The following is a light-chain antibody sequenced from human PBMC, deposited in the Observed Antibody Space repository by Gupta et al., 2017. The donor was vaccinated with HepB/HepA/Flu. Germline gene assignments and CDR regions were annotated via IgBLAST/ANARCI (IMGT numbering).Light chain of an antibody. J-gene: IGKJ4*01. Sequence: EIVMTQSPATLSVSRGERATLSCRASQSVSSNLAWYQQKPGQAPRLLIYGASTRATGIPARFSGSGSGTEFTLTISSLQSEDFAVYYCQQYNNWTPLTFGGGTKVEIK. CDR1: QSVSSN. CDR2: GAS. V-gene: IGKV3-15*01. CDR3: QQYNNWTPLT.